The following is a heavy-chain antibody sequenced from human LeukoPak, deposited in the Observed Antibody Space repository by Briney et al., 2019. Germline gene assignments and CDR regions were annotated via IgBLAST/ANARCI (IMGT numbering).Heavy chain of an antibody. J-gene: IGHJ4*02. Sequence: GGSLRLSCAASGFTFSDYHMSWIRQVPGKGLEWVSYISSSGGTISYADSVKGRFTISRDNTKNSLYLQMNSLRAEDTAVYYCARGPVSSSGFFGYWGQGTLVTVSS. V-gene: IGHV3-11*01. CDR1: GFTFSDYH. CDR3: ARGPVSSSGFFGY. D-gene: IGHD6-19*01. CDR2: ISSSGGTI.